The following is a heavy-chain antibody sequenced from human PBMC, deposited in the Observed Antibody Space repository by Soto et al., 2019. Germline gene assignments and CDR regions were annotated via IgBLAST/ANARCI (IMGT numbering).Heavy chain of an antibody. CDR3: ARAGIIVATIPDKYYFDY. J-gene: IGHJ4*02. D-gene: IGHD5-12*01. V-gene: IGHV3-30-3*01. CDR2: ISYDGSNK. Sequence: GGSLRLSCAASGFTFSSYAMHWVRQAPGKGLEWVAVISYDGSNKCYADSVKGRFTISRDNSKNTLYLQMNSLRAEDTAVYYCARAGIIVATIPDKYYFDYWGQGTLVTVSS. CDR1: GFTFSSYA.